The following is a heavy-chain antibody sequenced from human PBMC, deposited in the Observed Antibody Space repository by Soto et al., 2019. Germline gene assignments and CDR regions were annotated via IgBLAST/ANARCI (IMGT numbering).Heavy chain of an antibody. CDR1: GFTFSDYS. CDR3: TKRATTIPTPGNYFDS. CDR2: LTRDGTS. V-gene: IGHV3-23*01. D-gene: IGHD1-1*01. J-gene: IGHJ4*02. Sequence: EVHLLESGGGLVQPGGSLRLSCAASGFTFSDYSMSWVRQTPARGLEWVSSLTRDGTSYYADSVQGRFTVSRDNSKNTVSLQMHSLRAEDTALYYCTKRATTIPTPGNYFDSWGQGTLVTVSS.